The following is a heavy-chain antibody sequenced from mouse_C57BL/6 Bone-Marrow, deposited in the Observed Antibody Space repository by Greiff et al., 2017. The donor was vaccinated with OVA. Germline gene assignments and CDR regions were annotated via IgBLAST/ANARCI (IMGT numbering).Heavy chain of an antibody. D-gene: IGHD1-1*01. CDR1: GYTFTSYW. CDR2: IYPGNSDT. V-gene: IGHV1-5*01. J-gene: IGHJ2*01. Sequence: EVQVVESGTVLARPGASVKMSCKTSGYTFTSYWMHWVKQRPGQGLEWIGAIYPGNSDTSYNQKFKGKAKLTAVTSASTAYMELSSLTNEDSAVYYCTRRYYGSSYYFDDWGQGTTLTVSS. CDR3: TRRYYGSSYYFDD.